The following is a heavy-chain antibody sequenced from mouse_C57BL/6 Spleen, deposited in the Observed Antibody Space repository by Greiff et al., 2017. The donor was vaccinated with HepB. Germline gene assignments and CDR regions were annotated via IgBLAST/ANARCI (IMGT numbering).Heavy chain of an antibody. CDR3: ARRSLDSSGLYYFDY. D-gene: IGHD3-2*02. CDR1: GYTFTSYW. Sequence: QVRLQQPGAELVKPGASVKMSCKASGYTFTSYWITWVKQRPGQGLEWIGDIYPGSGSTNYNEKFKSKATLTVDTSSSTAYMQLSSLTSEDSAVYYCARRSLDSSGLYYFDYWGQGTTLTVSS. J-gene: IGHJ2*01. V-gene: IGHV1-55*01. CDR2: IYPGSGST.